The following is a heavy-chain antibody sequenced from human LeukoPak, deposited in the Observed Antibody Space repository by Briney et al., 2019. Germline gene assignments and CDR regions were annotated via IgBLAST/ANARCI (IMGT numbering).Heavy chain of an antibody. J-gene: IGHJ4*02. CDR1: GGTFSSYT. CDR3: ARDLYDSSGYYYDY. Sequence: GSSVKVSCKASGGTFSSYTISWVRQAPGQGLEWMGRIIPILGIANYTQKFQGRVTITADKSTSTAYMELSSLRSEDTAVYYCARDLYDSSGYYYDYWGQGTLVTVSS. CDR2: IIPILGIA. V-gene: IGHV1-69*04. D-gene: IGHD3-22*01.